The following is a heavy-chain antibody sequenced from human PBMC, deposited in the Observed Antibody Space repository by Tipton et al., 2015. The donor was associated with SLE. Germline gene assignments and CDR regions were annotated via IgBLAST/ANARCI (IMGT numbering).Heavy chain of an antibody. CDR3: ARGRDKQDY. CDR2: IYYSGST. CDR1: GGSISSSSYY. Sequence: TLSLTCTVSGGSISSSSYYWGWIRQPPGKGLEWIGSIYYSGSTSYNPSLKSRVTISVDTSKNQFSLKLSSVTAADTAVYYCARGRDKQDYWGQGTLVTVSS. J-gene: IGHJ4*02. V-gene: IGHV4-39*07. D-gene: IGHD1/OR15-1a*01.